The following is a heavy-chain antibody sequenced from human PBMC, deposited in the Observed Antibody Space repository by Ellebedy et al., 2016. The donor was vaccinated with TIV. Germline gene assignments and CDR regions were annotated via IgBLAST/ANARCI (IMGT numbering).Heavy chain of an antibody. Sequence: SVKVSCXTSGYTFTDYTIHWVRQAPGQRPEWMGWVIGDNGRSKYSEKFQGRVTFTRNTSASTAYMDLSSLSYEDTAVYYCARTSARGTWFDPWGQGTLVTVSS. CDR3: ARTSARGTWFDP. CDR1: GYTFTDYT. V-gene: IGHV1-3*01. D-gene: IGHD1-1*01. J-gene: IGHJ5*02. CDR2: VIGDNGRS.